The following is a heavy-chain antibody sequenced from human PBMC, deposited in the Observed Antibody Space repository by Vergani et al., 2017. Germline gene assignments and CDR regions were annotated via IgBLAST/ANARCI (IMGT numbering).Heavy chain of an antibody. V-gene: IGHV3-23*01. Sequence: VQLQESGPGLVKPSQTLSLTCSVSGDSISSGVYYWNWIRQHPGKGLEWVSAISWHGDRTYYADSVKGRFTISRDNSKNTVYLQMNSLKAEDRATYYCAREERSNTSPCVCDWGQGTLVTV. CDR1: GDSISSGVYY. D-gene: IGHD2/OR15-2a*01. J-gene: IGHJ4*02. CDR2: ISWHGDRT. CDR3: AREERSNTSPCVCD.